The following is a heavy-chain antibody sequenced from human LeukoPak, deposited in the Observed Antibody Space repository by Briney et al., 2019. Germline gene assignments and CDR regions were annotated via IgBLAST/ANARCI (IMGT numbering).Heavy chain of an antibody. Sequence: PGGSLRLSCAASGFTFSSYGMHWVRQAPGKGLEWVAVIWYDGSNKHYADSVKGRFTISRDNSKNTLYLQMNSLRAEDTAVYCCARGAYYYDSSGSTAFDIWGQGTMVTVSS. CDR1: GFTFSSYG. D-gene: IGHD3-22*01. CDR2: IWYDGSNK. J-gene: IGHJ3*02. V-gene: IGHV3-33*01. CDR3: ARGAYYYDSSGSTAFDI.